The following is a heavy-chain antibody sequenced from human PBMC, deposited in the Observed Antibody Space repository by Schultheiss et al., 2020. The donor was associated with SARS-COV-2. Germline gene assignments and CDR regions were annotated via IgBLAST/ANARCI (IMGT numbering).Heavy chain of an antibody. J-gene: IGHJ4*02. CDR3: ARTLAVAGTRGLGVVN. Sequence: GGSLRLSCAASGFTFSSYGMHWVRQAPGKGLEWVAVIWYDGSNKYYADSVKGRFTISRDNSKNTVSLQMNSLRAEDTAVYYCARTLAVAGTRGLGVVNWGQGTLVTVSS. CDR2: IWYDGSNK. D-gene: IGHD6-19*01. CDR1: GFTFSSYG. V-gene: IGHV3-33*08.